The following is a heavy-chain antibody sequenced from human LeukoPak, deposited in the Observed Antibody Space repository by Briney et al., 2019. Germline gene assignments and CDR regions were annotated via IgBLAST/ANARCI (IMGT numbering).Heavy chain of an antibody. J-gene: IGHJ4*02. Sequence: PGGSLRLSCAASGFTFDDYAMHWVRQAPGKGLEWVSGISWNSGSIGYADSVKGRFTISRDNAKNSLYLQMNSLRAEDTALYYCAKDDSLLPSSSWYHCWGQGTLVTVSS. CDR2: ISWNSGSI. D-gene: IGHD6-13*01. CDR3: AKDDSLLPSSSWYHC. CDR1: GFTFDDYA. V-gene: IGHV3-9*01.